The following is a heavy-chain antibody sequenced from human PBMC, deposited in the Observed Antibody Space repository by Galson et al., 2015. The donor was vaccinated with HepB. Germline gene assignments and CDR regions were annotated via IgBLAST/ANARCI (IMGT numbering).Heavy chain of an antibody. D-gene: IGHD1-26*01. CDR2: ISSSSSYI. Sequence: SLRLSCAASGFTFSTYSMNWVRQAPGKGLEWVSVISSSSSYIYYADSVEGRFTISRDNGKNSLYLQMNSLRVEDTALYYCARGDRRGIVGGIDYWGQGTLVTVSS. CDR1: GFTFSTYS. V-gene: IGHV3-21*01. CDR3: ARGDRRGIVGGIDY. J-gene: IGHJ4*02.